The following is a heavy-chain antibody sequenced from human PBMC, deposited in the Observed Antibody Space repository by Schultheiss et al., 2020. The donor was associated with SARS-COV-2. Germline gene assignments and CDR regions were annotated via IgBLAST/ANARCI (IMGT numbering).Heavy chain of an antibody. V-gene: IGHV4-31*03. D-gene: IGHD4-11*01. Sequence: TLSLTCTVSGGSISSGGYYWSWIRQHPGKGLEWIGYIYYSGSTYYNSSLKSRVTISVDTSKNQFSLKLSSVTAADTAVYYCARETTPKPYYYYYFYMDVWGKGTTVTVSS. CDR2: IYYSGST. J-gene: IGHJ6*03. CDR1: GGSISSGGYY. CDR3: ARETTPKPYYYYYFYMDV.